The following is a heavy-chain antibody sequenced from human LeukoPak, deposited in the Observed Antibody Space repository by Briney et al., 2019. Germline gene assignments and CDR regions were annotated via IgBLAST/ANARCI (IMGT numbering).Heavy chain of an antibody. J-gene: IGHJ4*02. CDR1: GFTFSSYA. CDR2: ISYDGSNK. CDR3: ARADYYDSSGYYQGDYFDY. D-gene: IGHD3-22*01. V-gene: IGHV3-30*01. Sequence: GGSLRLSCAASGFTFSSYAMHWVRQAPGKGLEWVAVISYDGSNKYYADSVKGRFTTSRDNSKNTLYLQMNSLRAEDTAVYYCARADYYDSSGYYQGDYFDYWGQGTLVTVSS.